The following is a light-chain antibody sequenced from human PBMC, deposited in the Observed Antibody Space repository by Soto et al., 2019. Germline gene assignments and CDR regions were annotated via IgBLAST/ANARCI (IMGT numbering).Light chain of an antibody. V-gene: IGLV2-11*01. CDR3: CSYAGSYTFYVV. Sequence: QSALTQPRSVSGSPGQSVTISCTGTSSDVGGYNYVSWYQQHPGKAPKLMIYDVSKRPSGVPDRFSGSKSGNTASLTISGLQAEDEADYYCCSYAGSYTFYVVFGGATKVTVL. CDR1: SSDVGGYNY. CDR2: DVS. J-gene: IGLJ2*01.